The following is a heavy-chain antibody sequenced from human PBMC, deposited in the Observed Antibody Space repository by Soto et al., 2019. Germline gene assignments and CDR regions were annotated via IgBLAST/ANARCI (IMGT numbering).Heavy chain of an antibody. J-gene: IGHJ6*02. D-gene: IGHD3-3*01. V-gene: IGHV3-23*01. Sequence: GGSLRLSCAASGFTFSSYAMSWVRQAPGKGLEWVSAISGSGGSTYYADSVKGRFTISRDNSKNTLYLQMNSLRAEDTAVYYCAKSWSGSYYYGMDVWGQGTTVTVSS. CDR1: GFTFSSYA. CDR2: ISGSGGST. CDR3: AKSWSGSYYYGMDV.